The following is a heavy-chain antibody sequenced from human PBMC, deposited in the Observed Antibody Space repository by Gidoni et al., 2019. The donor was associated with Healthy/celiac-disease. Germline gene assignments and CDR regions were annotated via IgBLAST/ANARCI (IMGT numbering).Heavy chain of an antibody. CDR1: GFSLSNARMG. V-gene: IGHV2-26*01. CDR2: IFSNDEK. J-gene: IGHJ5*02. CDR3: ARSEGGGYSSSVRWFDP. D-gene: IGHD6-6*01. Sequence: QVTLKESGPVLVKPTETLTLTCTVSGFSLSNARMGVSWIRQPPGKALEWLAHIFSNDEKSYSTSLKSRLTISKDTSKSQVVLTMTNMDPVDTATYYCARSEGGGYSSSVRWFDPWGQGTLVTVSS.